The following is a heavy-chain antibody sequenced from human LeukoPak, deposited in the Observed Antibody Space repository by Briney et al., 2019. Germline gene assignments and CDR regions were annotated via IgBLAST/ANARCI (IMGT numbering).Heavy chain of an antibody. Sequence: VASVKVSCKASGYTFTVYYMYWVRQAAGQGLEWMGRINPNSGDTDYAQNFQGRVTMTRDTSISTAYMELTNLRSDDTAVYYCARGYCSGGTCYLVENWFDPWGQGTLVTVSS. CDR3: ARGYCSGGTCYLVENWFDP. D-gene: IGHD2-15*01. CDR1: GYTFTVYY. CDR2: INPNSGDT. J-gene: IGHJ5*02. V-gene: IGHV1-2*06.